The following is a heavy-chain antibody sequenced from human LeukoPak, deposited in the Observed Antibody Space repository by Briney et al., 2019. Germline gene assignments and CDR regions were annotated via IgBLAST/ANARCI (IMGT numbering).Heavy chain of an antibody. CDR3: ARASYYDILTETGGYYYYAMDV. V-gene: IGHV4-39*07. D-gene: IGHD3-9*01. CDR2: IYSSGST. Sequence: SETLSLTCTVSGGSISSSTYYWGWIRQPPGKGLEWIGSIYSSGSTYYNPSLKSRVTISVDTSKNQFSLNLSSVNAADTAVYYCARASYYDILTETGGYYYYAMDVWGQGTTVTVSS. CDR1: GGSISSSTYY. J-gene: IGHJ6*02.